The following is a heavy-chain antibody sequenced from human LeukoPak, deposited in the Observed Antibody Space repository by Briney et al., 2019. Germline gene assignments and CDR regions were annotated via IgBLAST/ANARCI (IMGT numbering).Heavy chain of an antibody. CDR3: AAGGDSSGLDY. D-gene: IGHD3-22*01. CDR2: IIPIFGIA. CDR1: GGTFSSYA. V-gene: IGHV1-69*04. Sequence: SVKVSCKASGGTFSSYAISWVRQAPGQGLEWMGRIIPIFGIANYAQKFQGRVTITADKSTSTAYMELSSLRPEDTAVYYCAAGGDSSGLDYWGQGTLVTVSS. J-gene: IGHJ4*02.